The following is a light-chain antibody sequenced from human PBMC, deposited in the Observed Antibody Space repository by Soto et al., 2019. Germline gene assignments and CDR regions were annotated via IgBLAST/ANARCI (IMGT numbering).Light chain of an antibody. V-gene: IGKV3-20*01. J-gene: IGKJ4*01. Sequence: EIVLTQSPGTLSLSPGERATLSCRASQTVSSSYLAWYQQKPGQAPRLLIYGASSRATGIPDRFSGSGSGTDSTLNINRLEPEDFAVYYCQQYGSSPTCGGGTKVEIK. CDR2: GAS. CDR1: QTVSSSY. CDR3: QQYGSSPT.